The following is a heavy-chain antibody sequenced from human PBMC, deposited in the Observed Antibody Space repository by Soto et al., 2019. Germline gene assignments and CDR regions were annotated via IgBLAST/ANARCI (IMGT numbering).Heavy chain of an antibody. D-gene: IGHD2-15*01. Sequence: SETMSLTCTVSGGSIYRSASYWGWIRQPPGRGLGCIGNIDYNGVTYSNPSLKSRVTISRDTSKNQFSLKLTSVTAADTALYYCGKVLVGATGHTDSDSWGPGTLVTVS. CDR3: GKVLVGATGHTDSDS. J-gene: IGHJ4*02. CDR1: GGSIYRSASY. V-gene: IGHV4-39*01. CDR2: IDYNGVT.